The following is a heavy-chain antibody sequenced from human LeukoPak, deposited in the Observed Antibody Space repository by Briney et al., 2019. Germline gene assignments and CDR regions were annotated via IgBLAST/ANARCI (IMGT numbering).Heavy chain of an antibody. CDR3: ARDQFYAFDI. CDR2: ISRSSSTI. Sequence: GGSLRLSCASSGFTFSSYYMIWVRQAPGKGLEWVSYISRSSSTIYYADSVKGRFTISRDNAKNSLYLQMNNLRDEDTAVYYCARDQFYAFDIWGQGTMVTVSS. V-gene: IGHV3-48*02. J-gene: IGHJ3*02. CDR1: GFTFSSYY.